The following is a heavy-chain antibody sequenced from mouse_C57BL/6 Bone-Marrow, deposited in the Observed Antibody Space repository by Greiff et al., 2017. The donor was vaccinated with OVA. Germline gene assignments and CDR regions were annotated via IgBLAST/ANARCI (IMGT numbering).Heavy chain of an antibody. CDR2: ISNGGGST. J-gene: IGHJ3*01. V-gene: IGHV5-12*01. Sequence: EVKVVESGGGLVQPGGSLKLSCAASGFTFSDYYMYWVRQTPEKRLEWVAYISNGGGSTYYPDTVKGRFTISRDNAKNTLYLQMSRLKSEDTAMYYCARHGYGSSYGFAYWGQGTLVTVSA. CDR3: ARHGYGSSYGFAY. D-gene: IGHD1-1*01. CDR1: GFTFSDYY.